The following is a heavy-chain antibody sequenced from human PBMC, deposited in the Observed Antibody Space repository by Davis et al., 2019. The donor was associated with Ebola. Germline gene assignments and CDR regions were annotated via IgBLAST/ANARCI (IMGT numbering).Heavy chain of an antibody. CDR2: IRSKANSYAT. CDR3: TTTTTASDY. D-gene: IGHD4-11*01. CDR1: GFTFSGLA. V-gene: IGHV3-73*01. J-gene: IGHJ4*02. Sequence: GGSLRLSCAAPGFTFSGLAMHWVRQASGKGLEWIGRIRSKANSYATAYAASVKGRFTISRDDSKNTAYLQMNSLKTEDTAVYYCTTTTTASDYWGQGTLVTVSS.